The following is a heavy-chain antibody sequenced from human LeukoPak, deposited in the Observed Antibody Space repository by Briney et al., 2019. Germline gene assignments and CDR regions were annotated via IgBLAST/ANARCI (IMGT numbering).Heavy chain of an antibody. CDR2: IYYSGST. J-gene: IGHJ4*02. CDR1: GGSISSSSSY. V-gene: IGHV4-39*07. D-gene: IGHD3-9*01. CDR3: AREWRWYDILTGYYPYPDY. Sequence: NPSETLSLTCTVSGGSISSSSSYWGWIRQPPGKGLEWIGGIYYSGSTYYNPSLKSRVTISVDTSKNQFSLKLSSVTAADTAVYYCAREWRWYDILTGYYPYPDYWGQGTLVTVSS.